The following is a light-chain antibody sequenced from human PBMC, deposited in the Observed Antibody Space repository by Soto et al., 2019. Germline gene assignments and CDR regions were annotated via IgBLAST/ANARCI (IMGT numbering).Light chain of an antibody. V-gene: IGKV1-6*01. CDR3: LQDYTYPRT. CDR1: QGIRNA. J-gene: IGKJ1*01. CDR2: ASS. Sequence: IQMTQSPSSLSASVGDRVTIACRASQGIRNALSWYQQRPGKAPTLLIYASSNLRAGVPSRFRGGGSGAEFTLTISSLQPENSATYYCLQDYTYPRTFGKGTKVEI.